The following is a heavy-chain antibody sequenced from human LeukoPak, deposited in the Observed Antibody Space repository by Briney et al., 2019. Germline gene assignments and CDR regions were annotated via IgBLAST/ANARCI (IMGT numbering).Heavy chain of an antibody. D-gene: IGHD3-10*01. CDR1: GFTFSSYG. CDR3: ARADYYGSGSYYRRGDAFDI. V-gene: IGHV3-33*01. CDR2: IWYDGSDK. J-gene: IGHJ3*02. Sequence: PGGSLRLSCAASGFTFSSYGMHWVCQAPGKGLEWVAVIWYDGSDKYYADSVKGRFTISRDNSKNTLYLQMNSLRAEDTAVYYCARADYYGSGSYYRRGDAFDIWGQGTMVTVSS.